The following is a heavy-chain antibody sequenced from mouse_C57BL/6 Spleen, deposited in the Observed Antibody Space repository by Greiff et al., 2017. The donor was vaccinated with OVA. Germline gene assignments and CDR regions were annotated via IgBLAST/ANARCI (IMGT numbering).Heavy chain of an antibody. J-gene: IGHJ2*01. CDR1: GYTFTSYW. CDR3: ARNGGYGSRGNYFDY. V-gene: IGHV1-69*01. CDR2: IDPSDSYT. D-gene: IGHD1-1*01. Sequence: QVQLQQPGAELVMPGASVKLSCKASGYTFTSYWMHWVKQRPGQGLEWIGEIDPSDSYTNYNQKFKGKSTLTVDKPSSTAYMQLSSLTSEDSAVYYCARNGGYGSRGNYFDYWGQGTTLTVSS.